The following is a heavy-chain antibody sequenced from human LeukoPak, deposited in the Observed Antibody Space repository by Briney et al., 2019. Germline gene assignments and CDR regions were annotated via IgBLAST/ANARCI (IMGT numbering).Heavy chain of an antibody. D-gene: IGHD2-2*01. J-gene: IGHJ4*02. CDR2: IGSGGHT. Sequence: GGSLRLSCAASGFTVSSNYMSWVRQAPWKGVEWVSIIGSGGHTYYADSVRARSTISRDNSKNTLFLQMHSLRAEDTAVYYCARHRGYCGRTSCYPYYFDSWGQGTLVTVSS. CDR3: ARHRGYCGRTSCYPYYFDS. V-gene: IGHV3-66*04. CDR1: GFTVSSNY.